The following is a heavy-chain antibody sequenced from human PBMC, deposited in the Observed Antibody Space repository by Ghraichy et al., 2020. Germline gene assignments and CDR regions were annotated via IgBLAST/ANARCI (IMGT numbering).Heavy chain of an antibody. D-gene: IGHD5-18*01. J-gene: IGHJ4*02. CDR2: ISSSSSYI. CDR3: ARDTAMANPPDY. V-gene: IGHV3-21*01. Sequence: GGSLRLSCAASGFTFSSYSMNWVRQAPGKGLEWVSSISSSSSYIYYADSVKGRFTISRDNAKNSLYLQMNSLRAEDTAVYYCARDTAMANPPDYWGQGTLVTVSS. CDR1: GFTFSSYS.